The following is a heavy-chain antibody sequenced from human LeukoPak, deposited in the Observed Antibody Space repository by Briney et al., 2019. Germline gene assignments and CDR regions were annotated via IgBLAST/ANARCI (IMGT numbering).Heavy chain of an antibody. Sequence: PSETLSLTCAVYGGSFSGYYWSWIRQPPGKGLEWIGEINHSGSTNYNPSLKSRVTISVDTSKNQFSLKLSSVTAADTAVYYCARRDGDGDYVSYFDYWGQGTLVTVSS. V-gene: IGHV4-34*01. CDR1: GGSFSGYY. CDR3: ARRDGDGDYVSYFDY. D-gene: IGHD4-17*01. J-gene: IGHJ4*02. CDR2: INHSGST.